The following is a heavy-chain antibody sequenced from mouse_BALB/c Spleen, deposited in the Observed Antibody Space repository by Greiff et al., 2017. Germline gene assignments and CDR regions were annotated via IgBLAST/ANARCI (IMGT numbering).Heavy chain of an antibody. J-gene: IGHJ3*01. Sequence: EVKLLESGPGLVKPSQSLSLTCTVTGYSITSDYAWNWIRQFPGNKLEWMGYISYSGSTSYNPSLKSRISITRDTSKNQFFLQLNSVTTEDTATYYCAGYGSSSFGFAYWGQGTLVTVSA. CDR1: GYSITSDYA. V-gene: IGHV3-2*02. CDR3: AGYGSSSFGFAY. CDR2: ISYSGST. D-gene: IGHD1-1*01.